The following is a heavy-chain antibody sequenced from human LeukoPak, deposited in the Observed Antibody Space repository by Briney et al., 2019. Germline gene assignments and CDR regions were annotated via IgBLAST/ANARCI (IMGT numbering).Heavy chain of an antibody. V-gene: IGHV1-69*04. CDR2: IIPILGIA. CDR1: GGTFSSYA. D-gene: IGHD3-22*01. J-gene: IGHJ4*02. Sequence: SVKVSCKASGGTFSSYAISWVRQAPGQGLEWMGRIIPILGIANYAQKFQGRVTITADKSTSTAYMELSSLRSEDTAVYYCAGDSLGAYYYDSSAPDYWGQGTLVTVSS. CDR3: AGDSLGAYYYDSSAPDY.